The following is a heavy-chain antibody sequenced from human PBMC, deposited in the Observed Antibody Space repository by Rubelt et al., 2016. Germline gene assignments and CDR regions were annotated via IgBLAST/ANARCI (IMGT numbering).Heavy chain of an antibody. CDR2: IYAGGSI. D-gene: IGHD1-14*01. V-gene: IGHV3-53*01. Sequence: EVQLVESGGGLIQPGGSLRLSCAASELSVSNNYMSWIRQAPGKGLEWVSVIYAGGSIFYADSVKGRFTISRDNSRNTLFLQMDSLRAEDTAVYCCASFRKAVGDAFDIWGRGTLVTVSS. CDR1: ELSVSNNY. J-gene: IGHJ3*02. CDR3: ASFRKAVGDAFDI.